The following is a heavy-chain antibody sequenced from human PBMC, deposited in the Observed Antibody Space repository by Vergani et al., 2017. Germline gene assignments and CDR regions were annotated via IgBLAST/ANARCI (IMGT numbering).Heavy chain of an antibody. CDR1: GITFKNAW. J-gene: IGHJ4*02. V-gene: IGHV3-15*01. CDR2: IRSKNDGGTA. Sequence: EVQVVESGGGLIKPGGSLRLSCVASGITFKNAWINWVRQAPGKGLEWIGRIRSKNDGGTADYAAPLKGRFTISRYDSKDSAFLLVNNLKTEDTAVYFCDTDYHDYWGQGTLGTDSS. D-gene: IGHD2-8*02. CDR3: DTDYHDY.